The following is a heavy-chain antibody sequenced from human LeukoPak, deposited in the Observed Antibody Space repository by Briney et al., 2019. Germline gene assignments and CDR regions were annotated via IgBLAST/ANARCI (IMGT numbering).Heavy chain of an antibody. CDR3: ARLVGDYYGSGSYYNLDY. J-gene: IGHJ4*02. CDR1: GYSFTNYW. D-gene: IGHD3-10*01. Sequence: GESLKISCKGSGYSFTNYWIGWVRQMPGKGLEWMGIIYPGDSDTRYSPSFQGQVTISADKSISTAYLQSSSLKASDTAMYYCARLVGDYYGSGSYYNLDYWGQRTLVTVSS. CDR2: IYPGDSDT. V-gene: IGHV5-51*01.